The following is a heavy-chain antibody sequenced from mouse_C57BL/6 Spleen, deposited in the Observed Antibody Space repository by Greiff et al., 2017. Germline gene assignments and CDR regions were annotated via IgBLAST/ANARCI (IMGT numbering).Heavy chain of an antibody. CDR1: GFSLTSYG. V-gene: IGHV2-2*01. CDR3: ARMDDYGGYFDV. Sequence: VMLVESGPGLVQPSQSLSITCTVSGFSLTSYGVHWVRQSPGKGLEWLGVIWSGGSTDYNAAFISRLSISKDNSKSQVFFKMNSLQADDTAIYYCARMDDYGGYFDVWGTGTTVTVSS. J-gene: IGHJ1*03. CDR2: IWSGGST. D-gene: IGHD2-4*01.